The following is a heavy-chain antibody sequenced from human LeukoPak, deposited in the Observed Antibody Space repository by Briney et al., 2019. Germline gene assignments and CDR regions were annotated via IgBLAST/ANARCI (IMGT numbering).Heavy chain of an antibody. CDR1: GGSFSGYY. J-gene: IGHJ3*02. D-gene: IGHD1-26*01. CDR3: ARVSGSDGAFDI. Sequence: SETLSLTCAVYGGSFSGYYWSWIRLPPGKGLEWIGEINHSGSTNYNPSLKSRVTISVDTSKNQFSLKLSSVTAADTAVYYCARVSGSDGAFDIWGQGAMVTVSS. V-gene: IGHV4-34*01. CDR2: INHSGST.